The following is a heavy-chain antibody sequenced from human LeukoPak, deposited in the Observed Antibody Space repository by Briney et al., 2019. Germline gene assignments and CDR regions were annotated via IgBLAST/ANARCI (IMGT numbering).Heavy chain of an antibody. CDR3: ARDDFDY. CDR1: GFTFSDYY. V-gene: IGHV3-53*01. CDR2: IFTGGNT. Sequence: PGGSLRLSCAASGFTFSDYYMSWIRQAPGKGLEWVSVIFTGGNTYYADSVKGRFTISRDNSKNTVYLQMNSLRAEDTAVYYCARDDFDYWGQGTLVTVSS. J-gene: IGHJ4*02.